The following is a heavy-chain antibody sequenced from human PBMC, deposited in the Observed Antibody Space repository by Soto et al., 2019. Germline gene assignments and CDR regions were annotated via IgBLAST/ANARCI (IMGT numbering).Heavy chain of an antibody. CDR1: GFTFDDYA. CDR2: ISWNSGSI. Sequence: GGSLRLSCAASGFTFDDYAMHWVRQAPGKGLEWVSGISWNSGSIGYADSVKGRFTISRDNAKNSLYLQMNSLRAEDTALYYCAKDFDGYNGNMDVWGQGTTVTV. D-gene: IGHD5-12*01. J-gene: IGHJ6*02. V-gene: IGHV3-9*01. CDR3: AKDFDGYNGNMDV.